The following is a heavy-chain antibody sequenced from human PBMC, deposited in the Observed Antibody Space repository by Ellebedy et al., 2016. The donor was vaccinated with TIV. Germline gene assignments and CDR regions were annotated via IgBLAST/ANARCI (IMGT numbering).Heavy chain of an antibody. J-gene: IGHJ3*02. D-gene: IGHD3-10*01. CDR2: IFIDSTT. V-gene: IGHV3-66*01. CDR3: SRETFNDVDLKLWGLFDI. Sequence: GESLKISCAASELNVSSNYMSWVRQAPGKGLEWVSVIFIDSTTYYADSVKGRFTTSRDNSKNTLYIQMNSVRAEDTAVYYCSRETFNDVDLKLWGLFDIWGQGTMVTVSS. CDR1: ELNVSSNY.